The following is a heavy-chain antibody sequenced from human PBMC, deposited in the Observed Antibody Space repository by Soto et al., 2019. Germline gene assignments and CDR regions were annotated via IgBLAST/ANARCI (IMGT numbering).Heavy chain of an antibody. Sequence: GASMKGSFKASGYNFTSYYMYWVGQAPRKRVGGMGIINPSGGSTSYAQKFQGRVTMTRDTSTSTVYMELSSLRSEDTAVYYCARDELLWFGESDYYYYGMDVWGQGTTVTVSS. CDR1: GYNFTSYY. J-gene: IGHJ6*02. V-gene: IGHV1-46*03. CDR3: ARDELLWFGESDYYYYGMDV. D-gene: IGHD3-10*01. CDR2: INPSGGST.